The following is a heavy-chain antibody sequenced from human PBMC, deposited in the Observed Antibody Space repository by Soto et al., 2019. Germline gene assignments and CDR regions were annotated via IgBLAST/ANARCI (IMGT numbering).Heavy chain of an antibody. D-gene: IGHD6-19*01. CDR2: ITASGGTR. Sequence: PVGSLRLSCTASGFTFSNFAMGWVRQAPGKGLEWVSGITASGGTRYHADSLKGRFTISRDNSKNMLFLQMNNLSAEDTAIYFCAKGFAVAGFYFDSWGQGSLVTVSS. CDR3: AKGFAVAGFYFDS. V-gene: IGHV3-23*01. CDR1: GFTFSNFA. J-gene: IGHJ4*02.